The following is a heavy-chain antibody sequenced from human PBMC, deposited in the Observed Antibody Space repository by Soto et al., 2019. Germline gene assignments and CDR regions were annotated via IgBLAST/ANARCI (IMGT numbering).Heavy chain of an antibody. Sequence: EVQLVESGGGLIQPGGSLRLSCAASGFTVSSNYMSWVRQAPGKGLEWVSVIYSGGSSFHANSVKGRFTISRDNSKITLYLQMDRLRADDTAVYYCARRHNACSGSYYGGPFDDWGQGTLVTVSS. CDR2: IYSGGSS. CDR3: ARRHNACSGSYYGGPFDD. V-gene: IGHV3-53*01. J-gene: IGHJ4*02. CDR1: GFTVSSNY. D-gene: IGHD3-10*02.